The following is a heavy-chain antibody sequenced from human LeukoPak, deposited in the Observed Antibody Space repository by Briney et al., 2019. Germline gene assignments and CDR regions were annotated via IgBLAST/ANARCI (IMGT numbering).Heavy chain of an antibody. CDR3: ARGPLGYCSGGSCSDFDY. J-gene: IGHJ4*02. V-gene: IGHV1-8*01. CDR1: GDTFTSYD. D-gene: IGHD2-15*01. Sequence: ASVKVSCKASGDTFTSYDINWVRQATGQGLEWMGWMNPNSGNTGYAQKFQGRGTMTRNTSISTAYMELSSLRSEDTAVYYCARGPLGYCSGGSCSDFDYWGQGTLVTVSS. CDR2: MNPNSGNT.